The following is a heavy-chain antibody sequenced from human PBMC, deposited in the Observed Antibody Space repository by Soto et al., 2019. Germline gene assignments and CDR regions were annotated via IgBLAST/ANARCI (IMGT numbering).Heavy chain of an antibody. V-gene: IGHV3-15*07. Sequence: EVQLVESGGGLVKPGGSLRLSCAASGFTFSNAWMNWVRQAPGKGLEWVGRIKSKTDGGTTDYAAPVKGRFTISSDDSKNTLYLQMNSLKTEDTAVYYCTTHLNYYDSSGYYYLNWFDPWGQGTLVTVSS. J-gene: IGHJ5*02. D-gene: IGHD3-22*01. CDR2: IKSKTDGGTT. CDR1: GFTFSNAW. CDR3: TTHLNYYDSSGYYYLNWFDP.